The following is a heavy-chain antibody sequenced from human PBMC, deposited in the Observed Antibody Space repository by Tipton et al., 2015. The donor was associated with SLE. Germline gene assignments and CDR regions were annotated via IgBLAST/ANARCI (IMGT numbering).Heavy chain of an antibody. CDR3: ASSKIAAAATGAFDI. V-gene: IGHV4-39*07. J-gene: IGHJ3*02. Sequence: TLSLTCTVSGGSISSSSYYWGWIRQPPGKGLEWIGSIYYSGSTYYNPSLKSRVTISVDTSKNQFSLKLSSVTAADTAVYYCASSKIAAAATGAFDIWGQGTMVTVSS. CDR1: GGSISSSSYY. CDR2: IYYSGST. D-gene: IGHD6-13*01.